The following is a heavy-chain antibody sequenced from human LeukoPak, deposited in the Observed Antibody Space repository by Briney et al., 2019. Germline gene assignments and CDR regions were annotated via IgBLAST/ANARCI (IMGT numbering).Heavy chain of an antibody. CDR3: ANARYGDYQAY. D-gene: IGHD4-17*01. J-gene: IGHJ4*02. V-gene: IGHV3-30*18. CDR1: GFTFSSYG. CDR2: ISYDGSNK. Sequence: PGGSLRLSCAASGFTFSSYGMHWVRQAPGKGLEWVAVISYDGSNKYYADSVKGRFTISRDNSKNTLYLQMNSLRAEDTAVYYWANARYGDYQAYWGQGNLVTVSS.